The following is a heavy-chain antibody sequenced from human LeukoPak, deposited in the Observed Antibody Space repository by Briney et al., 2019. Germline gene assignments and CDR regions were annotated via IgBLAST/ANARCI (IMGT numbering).Heavy chain of an antibody. J-gene: IGHJ4*02. D-gene: IGHD3-22*01. Sequence: GRSLRLSCAASGFTFSCYAMHWVRQAPGKGLEWVAVISYDGSNKYYADSVKGRFTISRDNSKNTLYLQMNSLRAEDTAVYYCARDRYYYDSSGYYYNWGQGTLVTVSS. CDR3: ARDRYYYDSSGYYYN. CDR1: GFTFSCYA. V-gene: IGHV3-30-3*01. CDR2: ISYDGSNK.